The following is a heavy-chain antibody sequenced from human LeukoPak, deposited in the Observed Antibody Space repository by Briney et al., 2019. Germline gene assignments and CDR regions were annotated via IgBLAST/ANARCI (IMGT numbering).Heavy chain of an antibody. D-gene: IGHD5-24*01. Sequence: PSETLSLTCTVSGYSISSGYYWAWIRQPPGKGLEWIGSIYHSGSTYYNPSLKSRVTISVDTSKNQFSLKLSSVTAADTAVYYCARARREMVDYWGQGTLVTVSS. CDR2: IYHSGST. V-gene: IGHV4-38-2*02. CDR1: GYSISSGYY. CDR3: ARARREMVDY. J-gene: IGHJ4*02.